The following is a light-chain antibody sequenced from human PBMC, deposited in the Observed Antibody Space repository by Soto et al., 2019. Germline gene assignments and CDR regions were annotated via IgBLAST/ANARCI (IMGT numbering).Light chain of an antibody. V-gene: IGKV3-20*01. CDR2: GAS. J-gene: IGKJ2*03. CDR1: QTITSNF. CDR3: QQYGRSPLMYS. Sequence: EIVLTQSPGTLSLSPGERATLSCRASQTITSNFLAWYQQKPGQAPRLLIYGASTRAAGAPDRFSGSGSGTDCTLTITRLEPEDFAVYYCQQYGRSPLMYSFGQGTKLGVK.